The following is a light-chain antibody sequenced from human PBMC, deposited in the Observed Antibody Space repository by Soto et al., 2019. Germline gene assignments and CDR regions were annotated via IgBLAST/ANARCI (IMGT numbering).Light chain of an antibody. V-gene: IGLV1-40*01. CDR1: SSNIGAGYD. Sequence: QPVLTQPPSVSGAPGQRVTFSCTGSSSNIGAGYDVHWYQQLPGTAPKLLIYDNSNRPSGVPDRFSGSKSGTSASLAITGLQAEDEADYYCQSYDSSLSAVVFGGGTKLTVL. J-gene: IGLJ2*01. CDR2: DNS. CDR3: QSYDSSLSAVV.